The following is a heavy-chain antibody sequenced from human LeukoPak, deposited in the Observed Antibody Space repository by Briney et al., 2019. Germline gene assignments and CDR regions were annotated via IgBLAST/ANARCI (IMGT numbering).Heavy chain of an antibody. V-gene: IGHV3-23*01. CDR2: ISGSGGST. J-gene: IGHJ4*02. CDR3: AKGPGSLFGVVIYFDY. D-gene: IGHD3-3*01. Sequence: PGGSLRLSCAASGFTFSSYAMSWVRRAPGKGLEWVSAISGSGGSTYYADSVKGRFTISRDNSKNTLYLQMNSLRAEDTAVYYCAKGPGSLFGVVIYFDYWGQGTLVTVSS. CDR1: GFTFSSYA.